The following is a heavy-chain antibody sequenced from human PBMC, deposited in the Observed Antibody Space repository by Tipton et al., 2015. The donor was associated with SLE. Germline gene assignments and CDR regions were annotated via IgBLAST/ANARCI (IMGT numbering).Heavy chain of an antibody. Sequence: SLRLSCAASGFTFSSYAMSWVRQAPGKGLEWVSSISSSSYIYFADSVKGRFTISRDNANNSLYLQMNSLRAEDTAVYYCARLTGSSLLDYIDVWGKRTTVSVSS. J-gene: IGHJ6*03. CDR1: GFTFSSYA. CDR3: ARLTGSSLLDYIDV. CDR2: ISSSSYI. V-gene: IGHV3-21*01. D-gene: IGHD1-26*01.